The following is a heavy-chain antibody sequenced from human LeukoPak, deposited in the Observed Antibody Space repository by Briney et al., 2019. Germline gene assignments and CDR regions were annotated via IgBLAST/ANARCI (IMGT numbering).Heavy chain of an antibody. V-gene: IGHV1-69*13. CDR3: ARGGYCSGGSCLRQYYFDY. CDR2: IIPIFGTA. CDR1: GYTFTGYY. J-gene: IGHJ4*02. Sequence: GASVKVSCKASGYTFTGYYMHWVRQAPGQGLEWMGGIIPIFGTANYAQKFQGRVTITADESTSTAYMELSSLRSEDTAVYYCARGGYCSGGSCLRQYYFDYWGQGTLVTVSS. D-gene: IGHD2-15*01.